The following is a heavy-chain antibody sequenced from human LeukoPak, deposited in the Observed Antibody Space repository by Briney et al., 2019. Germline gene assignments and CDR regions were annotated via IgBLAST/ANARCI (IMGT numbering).Heavy chain of an antibody. D-gene: IGHD6-19*01. CDR1: GFTFSSSW. J-gene: IGHJ4*02. Sequence: GGSLRLSCAASGFTFSSSWMTWVRQAPGKGLEWVSAISGSGGTTYYADSVKGRFTISRDNSKNTLYLQINSLRAEDTAVYYCAKDHLPGIVVADRDYWGQGTLVTVSS. CDR2: ISGSGGTT. CDR3: AKDHLPGIVVADRDY. V-gene: IGHV3-23*01.